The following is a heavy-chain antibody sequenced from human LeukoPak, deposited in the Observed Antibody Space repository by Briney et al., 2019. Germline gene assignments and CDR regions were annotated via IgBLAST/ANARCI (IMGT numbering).Heavy chain of an antibody. J-gene: IGHJ4*02. Sequence: PGGSLRLSCAASGFTFSSYGMHWVRQAPGKGLEWVAVISYDGITKYYADSVKGRFTISRDDSKNTLYLQMSSLRAEDTAVYYCAKESKVGYNEESYFNYWGQGTLVTVSS. V-gene: IGHV3-30*18. CDR3: AKESKVGYNEESYFNY. CDR1: GFTFSSYG. D-gene: IGHD5-24*01. CDR2: ISYDGITK.